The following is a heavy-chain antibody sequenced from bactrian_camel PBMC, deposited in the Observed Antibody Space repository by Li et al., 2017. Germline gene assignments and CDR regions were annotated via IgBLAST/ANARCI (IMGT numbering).Heavy chain of an antibody. CDR3: AHAWDDPYGETWCGYLDKYDN. Sequence: HVQLVESGGGSVQVGESLTLSCEGRDYSFSRYWAWFRQAPGKMREGVATLDRYGGTRYADSVSGRFTISMDNAEYILYLQMNSLKPEDTAMYYCAHAWDDPYGETWCGYLDKYDNWGPGTQVTVS. CDR1: DYSFSRYW. J-gene: IGHJ4*01. V-gene: IGHV3S1*01. CDR2: LDRYGGT. D-gene: IGHD6*01.